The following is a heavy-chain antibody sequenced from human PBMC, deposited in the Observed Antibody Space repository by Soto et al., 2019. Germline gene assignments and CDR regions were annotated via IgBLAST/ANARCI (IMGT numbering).Heavy chain of an antibody. V-gene: IGHV1-18*01. CDR1: GYTFTSYG. D-gene: IGHD2-15*01. CDR2: ISAYNGNT. Sequence: GASVKVSCKASGYTFTSYGISWVRQAPGQGLEWMGWISAYNGNTNYAQKLQGRVTMTTDTSTSTAYMELRSLRSDDTAVYYCAGRAMNPPYSAFDIWGQGTMVTVSS. CDR3: AGRAMNPPYSAFDI. J-gene: IGHJ3*02.